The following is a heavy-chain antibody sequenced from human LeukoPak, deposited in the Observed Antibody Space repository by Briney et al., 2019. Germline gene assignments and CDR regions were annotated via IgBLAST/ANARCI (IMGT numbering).Heavy chain of an antibody. V-gene: IGHV1-69*13. Sequence: ASVKVSCKASGGTFSSYAIIWVRQAPGQGLEWMGGIIPIFGTANYAQKFQGRVTITADESTSTAYMELSSLRSEDTAVYYCARAGRAYYDILTGYYCFDYWGQGTLVTVSS. CDR1: GGTFSSYA. D-gene: IGHD3-9*01. J-gene: IGHJ4*02. CDR2: IIPIFGTA. CDR3: ARAGRAYYDILTGYYCFDY.